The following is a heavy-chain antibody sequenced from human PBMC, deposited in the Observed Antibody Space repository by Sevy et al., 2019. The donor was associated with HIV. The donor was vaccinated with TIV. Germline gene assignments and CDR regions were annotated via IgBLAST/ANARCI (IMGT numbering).Heavy chain of an antibody. Sequence: GGSLRLSCAASGFTVSSYYMTWVHQVPGKGLEGVSVIYSDGTTYHADSVKDRFTISRDNSKNTLYLQMNSLRAEDTAVYYCARAKSGYGYALNYWGQGTLVTVSS. CDR1: GFTVSSYY. J-gene: IGHJ4*02. V-gene: IGHV3-66*01. D-gene: IGHD5-18*01. CDR3: ARAKSGYGYALNY. CDR2: IYSDGTT.